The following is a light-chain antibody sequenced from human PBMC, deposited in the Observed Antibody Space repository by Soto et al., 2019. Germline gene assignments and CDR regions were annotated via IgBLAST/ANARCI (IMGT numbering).Light chain of an antibody. V-gene: IGKV3-11*01. J-gene: IGKJ4*01. Sequence: VLTQSPATLSLSPGERATLSCRASQSVNNYLAWYQQRSGQAPRLLIYDASNRATGVPARFSGSGSGTDFTLTISSLEPEDFAVYYCQERSDWPRALTFGGGTKVEIK. CDR2: DAS. CDR1: QSVNNY. CDR3: QERSDWPRALT.